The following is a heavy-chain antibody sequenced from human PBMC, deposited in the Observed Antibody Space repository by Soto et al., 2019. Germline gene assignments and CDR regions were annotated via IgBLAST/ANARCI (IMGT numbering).Heavy chain of an antibody. CDR3: AKATTDGGWFNPFDS. CDR2: LSGSGTST. Sequence: GGSLRLSCAASGFSFVNYAMNWVRQAPGKGLEWVSGLSGSGTSTYYADSVKGRFTISRDNSRDTLFLQMNSLTADDTAVYYCAKATTDGGWFNPFDSWGQGALVTVSS. D-gene: IGHD6-19*01. CDR1: GFSFVNYA. J-gene: IGHJ4*02. V-gene: IGHV3-23*01.